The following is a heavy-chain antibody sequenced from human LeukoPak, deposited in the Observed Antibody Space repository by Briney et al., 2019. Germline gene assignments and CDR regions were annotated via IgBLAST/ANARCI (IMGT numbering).Heavy chain of an antibody. J-gene: IGHJ2*01. CDR3: ARAPYYDILTGFWYFDL. CDR2: IYYSGST. V-gene: IGHV4-39*01. D-gene: IGHD3-9*01. CDR1: GGSISSSSYY. Sequence: SETLSLTCTVSGGSISSSSYYWGWIRQPPGKGLEWIGSIYYSGSTYYNPSLKSRVTISVDTSKNQFSLKLSSVTAADTAVYYCARAPYYDILTGFWYFDLWGRGTLVTVSS.